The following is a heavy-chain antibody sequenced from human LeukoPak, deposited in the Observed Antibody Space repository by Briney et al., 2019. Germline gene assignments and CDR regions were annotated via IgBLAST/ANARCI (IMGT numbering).Heavy chain of an antibody. CDR2: IYSGGST. CDR3: GRGPDYGKDAFDI. J-gene: IGHJ3*02. V-gene: IGHV3-66*01. Sequence: GGSLRLSCTASGFTVSSNYMSWVRQAPGKGLEWVSVIYSGGSTYYADSVKGRFTISRDNSKNTLYLQMNSLRAEDTTVYYCGRGPDYGKDAFDIWGQGTMVTVSS. CDR1: GFTVSSNY. D-gene: IGHD3-16*01.